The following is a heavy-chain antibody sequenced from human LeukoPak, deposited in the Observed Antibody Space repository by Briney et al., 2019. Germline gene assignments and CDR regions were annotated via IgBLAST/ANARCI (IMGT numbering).Heavy chain of an antibody. J-gene: IGHJ5*02. CDR1: GYTFTGYY. CDR2: INPNSGGA. V-gene: IGHV1-2*02. Sequence: GASVKVSCKASGYTFTGYYMHWVRQAPGQGLEWMGWINPNSGGANYAQKFQGRVTMTRDTSISTAYMELSRLRSDDTAVYYCARESSSVSIWFDPWGQGTLVTVSS. D-gene: IGHD6-6*01. CDR3: ARESSSVSIWFDP.